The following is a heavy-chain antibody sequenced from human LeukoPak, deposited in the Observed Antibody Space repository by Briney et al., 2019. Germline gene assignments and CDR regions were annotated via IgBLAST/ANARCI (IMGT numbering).Heavy chain of an antibody. CDR3: AKDRYRVAAAGNFDY. CDR1: GFXFSSYA. J-gene: IGHJ4*02. D-gene: IGHD6-13*01. Sequence: GGSLRLSCAASGFXFSSYAMHWVRQAPGKGLEWVAVISYDGSNKYYADSVKGRFTISRDNSKNTLYLQMNSLRAEDTAVYYCAKDRYRVAAAGNFDYWGQGTLVTVSS. V-gene: IGHV3-30-3*01. CDR2: ISYDGSNK.